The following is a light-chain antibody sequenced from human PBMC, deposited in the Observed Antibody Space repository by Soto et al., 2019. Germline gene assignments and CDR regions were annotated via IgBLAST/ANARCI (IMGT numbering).Light chain of an antibody. Sequence: EIVMTQSPATLSLSPGERAALSCRASQSINSGLAWYQQKPGQPPGLLIYGASTRATDVPARFTGSESGSEFTLTISGLQSEDFAVYYCQQGHNWPLTFGQGTRLEI. CDR2: GAS. J-gene: IGKJ2*01. CDR3: QQGHNWPLT. CDR1: QSINSG. V-gene: IGKV3-15*01.